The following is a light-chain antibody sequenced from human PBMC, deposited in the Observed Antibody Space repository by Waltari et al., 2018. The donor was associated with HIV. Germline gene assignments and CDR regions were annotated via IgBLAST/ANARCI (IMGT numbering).Light chain of an antibody. Sequence: SALTQPASVSGSPGQSITISCLGASSDIGSFDYVLWYQQHPDKAPKLILYDVTYRPSGVSGRFSGSRSGSMASLTISGLQPEDDADYFCCSYSDSGTILFGGGTRVTVL. V-gene: IGLV2-14*03. J-gene: IGLJ2*01. CDR2: DVT. CDR3: CSYSDSGTIL. CDR1: SSDIGSFDY.